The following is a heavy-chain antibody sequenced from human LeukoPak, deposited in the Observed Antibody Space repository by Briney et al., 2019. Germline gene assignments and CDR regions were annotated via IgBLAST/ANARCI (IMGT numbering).Heavy chain of an antibody. Sequence: SETLSRTCAVYGGSFSGYYWSWIRQPPGKGLEWIGEINHSGSTNYNPSLKSRVTISVDTSKNQFSLKLSSVTAADTAVYYCARYIVVVPAAIAYNYGMDVWGQGTTVTVSS. CDR2: INHSGST. CDR3: ARYIVVVPAAIAYNYGMDV. CDR1: GGSFSGYY. V-gene: IGHV4-34*01. D-gene: IGHD2-2*01. J-gene: IGHJ6*02.